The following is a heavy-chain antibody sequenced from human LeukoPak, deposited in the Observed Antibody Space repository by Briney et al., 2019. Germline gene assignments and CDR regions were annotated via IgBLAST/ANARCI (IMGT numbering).Heavy chain of an antibody. V-gene: IGHV4-61*02. CDR3: ASIASVDY. Sequence: SETLSLTCTVSGGSISSGSYYWSWIRQPAGKGLEWIGRIYTSGSTNYNPSLKSRVTMSVDTSKSQFSLELSSVTAADTAVYYCASIASVDYWGQGTLVTVSS. CDR1: GGSISSGSYY. D-gene: IGHD2-15*01. CDR2: IYTSGST. J-gene: IGHJ4*02.